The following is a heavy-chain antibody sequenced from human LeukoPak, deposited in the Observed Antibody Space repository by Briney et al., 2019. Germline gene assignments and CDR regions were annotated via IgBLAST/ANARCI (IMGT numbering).Heavy chain of an antibody. Sequence: SGTLSLTCAVSGYSISSGYYWGWIRQPPGKGLEWIGSIYHSGSTYYNPSLKSRVTISVDTSKNQFSLKLSSVTAADTAVYYCARGLWFGESVGAFDIWGQGTMVTVSS. CDR3: ARGLWFGESVGAFDI. D-gene: IGHD3-10*01. CDR1: GYSISSGYY. V-gene: IGHV4-38-2*01. CDR2: IYHSGST. J-gene: IGHJ3*02.